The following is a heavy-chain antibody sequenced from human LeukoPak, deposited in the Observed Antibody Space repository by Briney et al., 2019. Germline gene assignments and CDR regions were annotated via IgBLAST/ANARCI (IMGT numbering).Heavy chain of an antibody. CDR2: IHRSGSP. CDR3: AREGGQTDY. V-gene: IGHV4-59*01. Sequence: SETLSLTCTVSLDSTTSNFWSWVRQPPGKGLEWIGEIHRSGSPNYNPSLQSRVTISVDTSKNQFSLKLSSVTAADTAVYYCAREGGQTDYWGQGTLVTVSS. D-gene: IGHD1-26*01. J-gene: IGHJ4*02. CDR1: LDSTTSNF.